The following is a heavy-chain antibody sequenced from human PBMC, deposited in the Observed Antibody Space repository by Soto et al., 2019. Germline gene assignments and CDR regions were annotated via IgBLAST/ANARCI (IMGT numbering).Heavy chain of an antibody. J-gene: IGHJ4*02. CDR3: AREVEYTSAFGISSSFDY. CDR2: ISKGGSNL. D-gene: IGHD6-19*01. Sequence: GGSLRLSCAASGFTLSSYAIHWVRQAPGKGLEWVTVISKGGSNLYFADSVKGRFTISRDSSKNTLYLQMNSLRSEDTAVYYCAREVEYTSAFGISSSFDYWGQGTLVTVSS. V-gene: IGHV3-30-3*01. CDR1: GFTLSSYA.